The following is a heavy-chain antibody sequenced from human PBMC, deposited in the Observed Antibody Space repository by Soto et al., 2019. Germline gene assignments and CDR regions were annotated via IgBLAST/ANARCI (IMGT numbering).Heavy chain of an antibody. CDR1: GYTLTELS. J-gene: IGHJ5*02. V-gene: IGHV1-24*01. CDR2: FDPEDVET. Sequence: ASVKVSCKVSGYTLTELSMHWVRQAPGKGLEWMGGFDPEDVETIYAQKFQGRVTMTEDTSTDTAYMELSSLRSEDTAVYYCATVSGIGYPNWFDPWGQGTLVTVS. D-gene: IGHD3-10*01. CDR3: ATVSGIGYPNWFDP.